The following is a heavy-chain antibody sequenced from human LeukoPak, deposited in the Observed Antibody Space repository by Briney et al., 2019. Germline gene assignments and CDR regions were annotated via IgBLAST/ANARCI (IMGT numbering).Heavy chain of an antibody. D-gene: IGHD6-6*01. V-gene: IGHV4-39*01. CDR2: IYYSGST. J-gene: IGHJ5*02. CDR1: GGSISSYY. CDR3: ARGIAARFDP. Sequence: SETLSLTCTVSGGSISSYYWSWIRQPPGKGLEWIGSIYYSGSTYYNPSLKSRVTISVDTSKNQFSLKLSSVTAADTAVYYCARGIAARFDPWGQGTLVTVSS.